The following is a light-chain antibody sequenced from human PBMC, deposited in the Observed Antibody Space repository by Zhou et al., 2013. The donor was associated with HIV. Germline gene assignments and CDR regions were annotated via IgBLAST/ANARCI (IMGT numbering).Light chain of an antibody. CDR1: QGISNS. J-gene: IGKJ3*01. Sequence: DIQMTQSPSSLSASVGDRVTITCRASQGISNSLAWYQQKPGKAPKLLLYAASRLESGVPSRFSGSGSGTDYTLTISSLQPEDFATYYCQQSYSTPPWTFGPGTTVDF. V-gene: IGKV1-NL1*01. CDR2: AAS. CDR3: QQSYSTPPWT.